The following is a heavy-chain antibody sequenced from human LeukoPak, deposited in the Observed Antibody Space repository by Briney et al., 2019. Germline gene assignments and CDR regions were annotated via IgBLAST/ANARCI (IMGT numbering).Heavy chain of an antibody. J-gene: IGHJ4*02. CDR1: GGSISSHY. CDR2: INHSGST. V-gene: IGHV4-34*01. Sequence: SETLSLTCTVSGGSISSHYWSWIRQPPGKGLEWIGEINHSGSTNYNPSLKSRVTISVDTSKNQFSLKLSSVTAADTAVYYCAPLPGRRSSTSNYYWGQGTLVTVSS. D-gene: IGHD2-2*01. CDR3: APLPGRRSSTSNYY.